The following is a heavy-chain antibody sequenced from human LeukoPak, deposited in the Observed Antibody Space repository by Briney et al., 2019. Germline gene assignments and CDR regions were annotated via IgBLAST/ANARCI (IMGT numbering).Heavy chain of an antibody. V-gene: IGHV1-69*15. CDR3: ARESGSYEAYFDY. CDR1: GGTFSSYA. Sequence: SVKVSCKASGGTFSSYAISWVRQAPGQGLEWMGRIFPIFATANYAQKFQGRVTITADESTSTAYMELSSLRSEDAAVYYCARESGSYEAYFDYWGQGTLVTVSS. CDR2: IFPIFATA. J-gene: IGHJ4*02. D-gene: IGHD1-26*01.